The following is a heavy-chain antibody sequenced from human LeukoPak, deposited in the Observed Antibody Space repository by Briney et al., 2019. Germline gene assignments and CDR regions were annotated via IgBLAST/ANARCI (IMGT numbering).Heavy chain of an antibody. CDR2: IIPIFGTA. V-gene: IGHV1-69*13. CDR1: GGTFSSYA. CDR3: ARGVVYGDYTFDY. Sequence: SVKVSCKASGGTFSSYAISWVRQAPGQGLEWMGGIIPIFGTANYAQKFQGRVTITADESTSTAYMELSSLRSEDTAVYYCARGVVYGDYTFDYWGQGTLVTVSS. J-gene: IGHJ4*02. D-gene: IGHD4-17*01.